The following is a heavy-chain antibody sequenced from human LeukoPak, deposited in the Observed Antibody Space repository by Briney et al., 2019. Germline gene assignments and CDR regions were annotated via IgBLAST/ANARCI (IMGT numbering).Heavy chain of an antibody. Sequence: PSETLSLTCTVSGGSISSYYWSWIRQPPGKGLEWIGYIYYSGSTNYNPSLKSRVTISVDTSKNQFSLKLSSVTAADTAVYYCARDSSGWYGWRFDYWGQGTLVTVSS. CDR3: ARDSSGWYGWRFDY. D-gene: IGHD6-19*01. J-gene: IGHJ4*02. CDR2: IYYSGST. V-gene: IGHV4-59*01. CDR1: GGSISSYY.